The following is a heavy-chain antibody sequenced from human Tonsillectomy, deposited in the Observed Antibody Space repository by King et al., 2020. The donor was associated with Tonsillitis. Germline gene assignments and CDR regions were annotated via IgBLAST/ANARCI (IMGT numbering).Heavy chain of an antibody. D-gene: IGHD5-18*01. CDR3: AREGPRTGYSYGWGWFDP. V-gene: IGHV3-21*01. CDR1: GFTFSSYS. J-gene: IGHJ5*02. CDR2: ISSSSIYI. Sequence: VQLVQSGGGLVKPGGSLRLSCAASGFTFSSYSMNWVRQAPGKGLEWVSSISSSSIYIYYADSVKGRFTISRDNAKNSLYLQMNSLRAEDTAVYYCAREGPRTGYSYGWGWFDPWGQGTLVTVSS.